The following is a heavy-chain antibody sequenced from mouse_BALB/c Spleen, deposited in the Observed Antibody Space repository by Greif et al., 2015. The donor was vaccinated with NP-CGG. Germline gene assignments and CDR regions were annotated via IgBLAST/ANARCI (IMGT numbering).Heavy chain of an antibody. CDR3: ARGGNYYGPGYAMDY. V-gene: IGHV3-2*02. J-gene: IGHJ4*01. CDR2: ISYSGST. Sequence: EVQRVESGPGLVKPSQSLSLTCTVTGYSITSDYAWNWIRQFPGNKLEWMGYISYSGSTSYNPSLKSRISITRDTSKNQFFLQLNSVTTEDTATYYCARGGNYYGPGYAMDYWGQGTSVTVSS. D-gene: IGHD1-1*01. CDR1: GYSITSDYA.